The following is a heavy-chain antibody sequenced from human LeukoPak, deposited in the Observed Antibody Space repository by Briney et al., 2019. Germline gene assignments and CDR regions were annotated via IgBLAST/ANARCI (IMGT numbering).Heavy chain of an antibody. CDR2: INHSGST. V-gene: IGHV4-34*01. J-gene: IGHJ4*02. D-gene: IGHD5-12*01. CDR1: GGSFSGYY. CDR3: ARDVGYDAFDY. Sequence: SETLSLTCAVYGGSFSGYYWSWIRQPPGKGLEWIGEINHSGSTNYNPSLKSRVTISVDTSKNQFSLKLSSMTAADTAVYYCARDVGYDAFDYWGQGTLVTVSS.